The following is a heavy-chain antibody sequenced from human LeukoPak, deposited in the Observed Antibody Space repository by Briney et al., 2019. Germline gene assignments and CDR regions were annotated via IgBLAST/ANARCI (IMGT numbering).Heavy chain of an antibody. Sequence: SGPTLVNPTQTLTLTCTFSGFSRSTRGVGVGWIRQPPGKALDCLALIYWDDDKHYSPSLKTRLTITKDISKNQVVLTMTNMDRVDTAADYCAHIGQGYVSFDIWGQGTMVTVSS. CDR2: IYWDDDK. V-gene: IGHV2-5*02. CDR3: AHIGQGYVSFDI. D-gene: IGHD3/OR15-3a*01. J-gene: IGHJ3*02. CDR1: GFSRSTRGVG.